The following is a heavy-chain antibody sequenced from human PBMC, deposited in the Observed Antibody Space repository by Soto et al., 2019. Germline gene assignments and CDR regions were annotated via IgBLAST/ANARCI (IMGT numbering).Heavy chain of an antibody. V-gene: IGHV1-18*01. D-gene: IGHD2-8*01. J-gene: IGHJ5*02. CDR1: GYTFTRYG. Sequence: ASVKVSCKASGYTFTRYGISGVRQAPGQGLEWMGWISAYNGNTNYAQKLQGRVTMTTDTSTSTAYMELRSLRSDDTAVYYCARDRMVPSTWFDPWGQGTLVTVSS. CDR2: ISAYNGNT. CDR3: ARDRMVPSTWFDP.